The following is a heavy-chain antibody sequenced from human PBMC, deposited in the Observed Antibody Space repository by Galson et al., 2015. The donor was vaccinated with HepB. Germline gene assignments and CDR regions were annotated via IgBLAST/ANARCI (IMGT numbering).Heavy chain of an antibody. V-gene: IGHV1-46*01. Sequence: SVTVSCKASGSTFTSYYMHWVRQAPGQGLEWMGIINPSGGSTSYAQKFQGRVTMTRDTSTSTVYMELSSLRSEDTAVYYCARDLSSSWQAAYYFDYWGQGTLVTVSS. CDR1: GSTFTSYY. CDR3: ARDLSSSWQAAYYFDY. CDR2: INPSGGST. D-gene: IGHD6-13*01. J-gene: IGHJ4*02.